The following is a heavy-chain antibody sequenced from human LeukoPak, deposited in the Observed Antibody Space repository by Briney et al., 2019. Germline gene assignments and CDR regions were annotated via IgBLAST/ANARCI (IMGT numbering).Heavy chain of an antibody. Sequence: GGSLRLSCAASGFTFSNAWMSWVRQAPGKGLEWVGRIKSKTDGGTTDYAAPVKGRFTISRDDSKNTLYLQMNSLKTEDTAVYYCEVVIAIIGRPFDYWGQGTLVTVSS. CDR3: EVVIAIIGRPFDY. J-gene: IGHJ4*02. CDR1: GFTFSNAW. CDR2: IKSKTDGGTT. D-gene: IGHD2-21*01. V-gene: IGHV3-15*01.